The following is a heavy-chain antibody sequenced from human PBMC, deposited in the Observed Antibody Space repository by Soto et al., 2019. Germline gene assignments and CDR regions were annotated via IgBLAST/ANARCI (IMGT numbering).Heavy chain of an antibody. V-gene: IGHV1-69*12. CDR2: IMPLFGRA. CDR3: ASWWKEAGIGGNYYYGMDG. D-gene: IGHD6-19*01. CDR1: GGTFSNYA. J-gene: IGHJ6*02. Sequence: QVQLVQSGAEVKKPGSSVKVSCKASGGTFSNYAFSWVRHAPGQGLEWLGGIMPLFGRADYAQKFRGRVTITADESTSTAHMELSSLRSEDTSVYYCASWWKEAGIGGNYYYGMDGWGQGTTVTVSS.